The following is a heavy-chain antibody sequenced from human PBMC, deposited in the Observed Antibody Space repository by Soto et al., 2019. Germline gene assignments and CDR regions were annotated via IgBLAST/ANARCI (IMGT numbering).Heavy chain of an antibody. CDR3: ARKDKSGYFNWFDP. CDR1: GYKFTSYW. D-gene: IGHD3-22*01. CDR2: IFPSDSDT. J-gene: IGHJ5*02. Sequence: GESLKISCRTSGYKFTSYWIAWVRQMPGKGLEWMGIIFPSDSDTRYSPSFRGHVTISADRSTSTVFLQWASLKASDTAVYFCARKDKSGYFNWFDPWGQGTLVTVT. V-gene: IGHV5-51*01.